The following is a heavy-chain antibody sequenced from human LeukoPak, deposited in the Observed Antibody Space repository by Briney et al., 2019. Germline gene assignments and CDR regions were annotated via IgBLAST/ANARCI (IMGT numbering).Heavy chain of an antibody. D-gene: IGHD3-3*01. CDR3: ARDPLEGQIDI. CDR2: IYYSGST. V-gene: IGHV4-59*13. CDR1: GGSISSYY. Sequence: SETLSLTCTVSGGSISSYYWSWIRQPPGKGLEWIGYIYYSGSTNYNPSLKSRVTISVDTSKNQFSLKLSSVTAADTAVYYCARDPLEGQIDIRGQGTMVTVSS. J-gene: IGHJ3*02.